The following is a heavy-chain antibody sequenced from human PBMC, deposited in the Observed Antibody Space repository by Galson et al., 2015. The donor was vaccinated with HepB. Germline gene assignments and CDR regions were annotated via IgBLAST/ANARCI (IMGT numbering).Heavy chain of an antibody. Sequence: SLKLSCKASGYTFSSYAMHWVRQAPGQGLEWVGIISYDGGSRYYADSVKGRFTMSRDTSKNTLYLQMNSLRAEDTAVYYCARCFWRGGISPWWLGYGIDVWGQGTTVIVSS. CDR1: GYTFSSYA. V-gene: IGHV3-30-3*01. CDR2: ISYDGGSR. J-gene: IGHJ6*02. D-gene: IGHD6-19*01. CDR3: ARCFWRGGISPWWLGYGIDV.